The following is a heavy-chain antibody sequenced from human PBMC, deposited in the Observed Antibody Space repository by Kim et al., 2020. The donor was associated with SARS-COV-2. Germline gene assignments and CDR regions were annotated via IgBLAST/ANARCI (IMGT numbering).Heavy chain of an antibody. CDR1: GFTFSSYG. D-gene: IGHD3-10*01. CDR3: ARDSLWFGEIYDY. CDR2: IWYDGSNK. J-gene: IGHJ4*02. Sequence: GGSLRLSCAASGFTFSSYGMHWVRQAPGKGLEWVAVIWYDGSNKYYADSVKGRFTISRDNSKNTLYLQMNSLRAEDTAVYYCARDSLWFGEIYDYWGQGTLVTVSS. V-gene: IGHV3-33*01.